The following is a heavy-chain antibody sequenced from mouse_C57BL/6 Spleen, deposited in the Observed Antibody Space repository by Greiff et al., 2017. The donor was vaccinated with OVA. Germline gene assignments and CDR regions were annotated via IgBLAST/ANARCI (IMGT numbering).Heavy chain of an antibody. CDR3: ARVHDGYYAWFAY. CDR2: INPSNGGT. J-gene: IGHJ3*01. V-gene: IGHV1-53*01. CDR1: GYTFTSYW. D-gene: IGHD2-3*01. Sequence: VQLQQSGTELVKPGASVKLSCKASGYTFTSYWMHWVKQRPGQGLEWIGNINPSNGGTNYNEKFKSKATLTVDKSSSTAYMQLSSLTSEDSAVYYGARVHDGYYAWFAYWGQGTLVTVSA.